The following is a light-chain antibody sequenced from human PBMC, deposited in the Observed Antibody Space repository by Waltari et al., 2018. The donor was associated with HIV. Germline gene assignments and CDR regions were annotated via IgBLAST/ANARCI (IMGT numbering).Light chain of an antibody. V-gene: IGLV2-23*02. J-gene: IGLJ2*01. CDR1: RRYVGDYNS. CDR2: DVN. CDR3: YSYAGGSTCV. Sequence: SALAPPAPVSGSPGQSIPILRPGTRRYVGDYNSVPWYQQHPGQAPKLMVYDVNKRTSRVSDRYSVSKSGNTASPTISGLQAEDEDDYDCYSYAGGSTCVFGGGTKLTVL.